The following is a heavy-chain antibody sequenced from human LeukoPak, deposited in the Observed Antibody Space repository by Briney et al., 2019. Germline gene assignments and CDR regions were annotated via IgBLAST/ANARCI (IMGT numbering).Heavy chain of an antibody. D-gene: IGHD1-26*01. J-gene: IGHJ4*02. CDR1: EVTVTSNY. CDR2: IYPGGDI. V-gene: IGHV3-53*05. CDR3: AKDGVGAWDY. Sequence: PGGSLRLSCAASEVTVTSNYMSWVRQGPGKGLQWVSVIYPGGDIYYADSVKGRFIISRDNSKNTLYLQMNSLRAEDTAVYYCAKDGVGAWDYWGQGTLVTVSS.